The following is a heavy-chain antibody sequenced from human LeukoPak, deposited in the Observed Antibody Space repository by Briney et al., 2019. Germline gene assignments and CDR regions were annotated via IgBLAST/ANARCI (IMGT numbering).Heavy chain of an antibody. CDR2: ISYDGSNK. CDR3: ATHGPTPYYYGTDY. V-gene: IGHV3-30-3*01. Sequence: PGGSLRLSCPASGFAFSSYAMHWVRQAPGKGLEWVAVISYDGSNKYYADSVKGRFTISIDNSKNTLYLQMNSLRAEDTAVYYCATHGPTPYYYGTDYWGQGTLVTVSS. J-gene: IGHJ4*02. CDR1: GFAFSSYA. D-gene: IGHD3-10*01.